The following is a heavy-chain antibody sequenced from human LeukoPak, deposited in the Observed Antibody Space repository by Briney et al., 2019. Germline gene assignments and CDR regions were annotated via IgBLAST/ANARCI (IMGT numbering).Heavy chain of an antibody. CDR1: GGSISSSYFY. CDR2: ISYSGTT. D-gene: IGHD5-18*01. Sequence: SETLSLTCTFTGGSISSSYFYWGWIRQPPGKGLEWIGTISYSGTTYYTPSLKSRVTISVDTSKNQFSLRLSSVTAADTAVYYCARSRGRSYGNWGQGTLVTVSS. V-gene: IGHV4-39*01. CDR3: ARSRGRSYGN. J-gene: IGHJ4*02.